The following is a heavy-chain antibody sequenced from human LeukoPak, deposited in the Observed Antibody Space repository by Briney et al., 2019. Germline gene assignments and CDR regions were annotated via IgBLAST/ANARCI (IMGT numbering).Heavy chain of an antibody. V-gene: IGHV3-21*01. J-gene: IGHJ4*02. D-gene: IGHD6-13*01. Sequence: GGPLRLPCAASGFTFSSYSMNWVRQAPGKGLEWVSSISSSSSYIYYADSVKGRFTISRDNAKNSLYLQMNGLRAEDTAVYYCAGAAGQHWGQGTLVTVSS. CDR3: AGAAGQH. CDR1: GFTFSSYS. CDR2: ISSSSSYI.